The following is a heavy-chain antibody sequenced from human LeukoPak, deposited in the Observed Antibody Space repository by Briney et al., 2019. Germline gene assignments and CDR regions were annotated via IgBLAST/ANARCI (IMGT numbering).Heavy chain of an antibody. Sequence: ASVKVSCKASGYTFTSYGINWVRQATGQGLEWMGWMNPNSGNTGYAQKFQGRVTITRNTSISTAYMELSSLRSEDTAVYYCARGRDSSSWNYYYYMDVWGKGTTVTVSS. J-gene: IGHJ6*03. V-gene: IGHV1-8*03. CDR2: MNPNSGNT. CDR1: GYTFTSYG. D-gene: IGHD6-13*01. CDR3: ARGRDSSSWNYYYYMDV.